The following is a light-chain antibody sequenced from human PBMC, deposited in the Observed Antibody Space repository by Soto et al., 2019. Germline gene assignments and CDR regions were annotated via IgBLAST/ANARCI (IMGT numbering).Light chain of an antibody. Sequence: EIVLTQSPGTLSLSPGERATLACRASQSISNHYLAWFQQKPGQAPSLLIYGASYRATGIPDRFSGSGSGTDFTLTITALEPEDFAVYHCHQYGGSPRYTFGQGPKMEIK. J-gene: IGKJ2*01. CDR3: HQYGGSPRYT. V-gene: IGKV3-20*01. CDR1: QSISNHY. CDR2: GAS.